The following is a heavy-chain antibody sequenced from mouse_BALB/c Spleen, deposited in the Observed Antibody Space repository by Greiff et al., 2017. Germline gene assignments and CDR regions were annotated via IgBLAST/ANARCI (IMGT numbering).Heavy chain of an antibody. CDR1: GFTFSSYG. Sequence: EVKLQESGGGLVQPGGSLKLSCAASGFTFSSYGMSWVRQTPDKRLELVATINSNGGSTYYPDSVKGRFTISRDNAKNTLYLQMSRLKSEDTAMYYCSSDGGPYYYAMDYWGQGTSVTVSS. V-gene: IGHV5-6-3*01. D-gene: IGHD3-3*01. CDR3: SSDGGPYYYAMDY. CDR2: INSNGGST. J-gene: IGHJ4*01.